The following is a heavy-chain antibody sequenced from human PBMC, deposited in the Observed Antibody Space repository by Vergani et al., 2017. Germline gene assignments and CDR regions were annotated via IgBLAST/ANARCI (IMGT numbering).Heavy chain of an antibody. CDR3: ARGGRSPVVGDPAAPWYYDL. CDR1: GGSISGTNW. D-gene: IGHD2-15*01. J-gene: IGHJ2*01. CDR2: IYHSGST. V-gene: IGHV4-4*03. Sequence: QVQLQESGPGLVKPPGTLSLTCAVSGGSISGTNWWSWVRQSPGKGLEWIGEIYHSGSTNYNPSLKSRVTISVDKSKNQFSLKLSSVTAADTAVYYCARGGRSPVVGDPAAPWYYDLWGRGTLVTVSS.